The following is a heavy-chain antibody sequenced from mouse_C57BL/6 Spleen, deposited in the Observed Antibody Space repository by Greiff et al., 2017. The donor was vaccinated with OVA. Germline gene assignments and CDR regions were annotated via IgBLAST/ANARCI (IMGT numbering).Heavy chain of an antibody. V-gene: IGHV1-81*01. CDR3: ARNYGSSFPAWFAY. CDR2: IYPRSGNT. Sequence: QVHVKQSGAELARPGASVKLSCKASGYTFTSYGISWVKQRTGQGLEWIGEIYPRSGNTYYNEKFKGKATLTADKSSSTAYMELRSLTSEDSAVYFCARNYGSSFPAWFAYWGQGTLVTVSA. J-gene: IGHJ3*01. D-gene: IGHD1-1*01. CDR1: GYTFTSYG.